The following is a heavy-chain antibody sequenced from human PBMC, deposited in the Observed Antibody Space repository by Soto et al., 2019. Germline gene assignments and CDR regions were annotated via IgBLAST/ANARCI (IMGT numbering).Heavy chain of an antibody. CDR3: AKDEYYYYSSGRGGSYWYFDF. Sequence: QVQLVQSGAEVKKPGSSVKVSCKASGGTFSSYTISWVRQAPGQGLEWMGRIIPILGIANYAQKFQGRVTITADKSTSTAYRELSSLRSEDTAVYYCAKDEYYYYSSGRGGSYWYFDFWGRGTLVTVAS. V-gene: IGHV1-69*08. J-gene: IGHJ2*01. CDR1: GGTFSSYT. D-gene: IGHD3-22*01. CDR2: IIPILGIA.